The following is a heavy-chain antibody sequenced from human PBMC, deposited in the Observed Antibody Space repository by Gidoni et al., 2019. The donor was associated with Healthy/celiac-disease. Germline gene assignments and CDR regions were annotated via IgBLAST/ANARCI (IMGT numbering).Heavy chain of an antibody. CDR2: IYTSGST. J-gene: IGHJ4*02. Sequence: QVQLQESGPGLVKPSQTLSLTCTVSGGSIRSGSYYWSWLRQPAGKGLEWIGRIYTSGSTNYNPSLQSRVTISVDTSKNQFSLKLSSVTAADTAVYYCASSPSPRGYSYGLPYWGQGTLVTVSS. CDR1: GGSIRSGSYY. CDR3: ASSPSPRGYSYGLPY. D-gene: IGHD5-18*01. V-gene: IGHV4-61*02.